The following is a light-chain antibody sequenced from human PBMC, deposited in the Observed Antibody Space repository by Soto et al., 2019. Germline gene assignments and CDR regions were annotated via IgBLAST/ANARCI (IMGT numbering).Light chain of an antibody. J-gene: IGLJ2*01. CDR2: QDS. CDR1: KLGDKY. Sequence: SYELTQPPSVSVSPGQTASITCSGDKLGDKYACWYQQKPGQSPVLVIYQDSKRPSGIPERFSGSNSGNTATLTISGTQAMDEADYYRQAWDSSTRVVFGGGTMLTVL. CDR3: QAWDSSTRVV. V-gene: IGLV3-1*01.